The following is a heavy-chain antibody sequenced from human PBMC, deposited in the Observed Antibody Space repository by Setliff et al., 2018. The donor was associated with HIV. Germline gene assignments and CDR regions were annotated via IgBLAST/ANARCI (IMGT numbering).Heavy chain of an antibody. V-gene: IGHV3-30*02. CDR3: GKSFNSGPTNWNIDV. CDR1: GLTFSRYG. J-gene: IGHJ6*03. CDR2: IQYDESNK. Sequence: GESLKISCAVSGLTFSRYGFHWVRQVPGKGLDWVTFIQYDESNKYYGDSVRGRFTISRDNSKNTLYLQMNSPRSEDTAVYFCGKSFNSGPTNWNIDVWGTGTTVTVSS. D-gene: IGHD1-20*01.